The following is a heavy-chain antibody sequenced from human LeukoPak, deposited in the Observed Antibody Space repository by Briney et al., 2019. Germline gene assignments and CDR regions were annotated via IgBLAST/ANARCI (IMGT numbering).Heavy chain of an antibody. CDR1: GYTFTGYY. CDR3: ARGSIRWNYRLAYYYYYMDV. J-gene: IGHJ6*03. D-gene: IGHD1-7*01. Sequence: ASVKVSCKASGYTFTGYYMHWVRQAPGQGLEWMGWINPNSGGTNYAQKFQGRVTMTRDTSTSTAYMELSRLRSDDTAVYYCARGSIRWNYRLAYYYYYMDVWGKGTTVTVSS. CDR2: INPNSGGT. V-gene: IGHV1-2*02.